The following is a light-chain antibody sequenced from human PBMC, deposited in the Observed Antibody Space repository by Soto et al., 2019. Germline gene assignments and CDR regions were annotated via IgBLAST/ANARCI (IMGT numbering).Light chain of an antibody. CDR1: SSNIGAGFD. CDR2: GNS. V-gene: IGLV1-40*01. CDR3: QSYDNSLSGSWV. J-gene: IGLJ3*02. Sequence: QSVLTQPPLVSGAPGQRVTISCTGSSSNIGAGFDVHWYHQIAGTAPKLLIYGNSNRPSGVPDRFSGSKSGTSASLAINGLQAEDEADYYCQSYDNSLSGSWVFGGGTKLTVL.